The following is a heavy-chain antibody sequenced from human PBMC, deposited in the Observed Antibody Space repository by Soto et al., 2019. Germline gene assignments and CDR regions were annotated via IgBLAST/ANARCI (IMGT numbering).Heavy chain of an antibody. Sequence: ASVKVSCKASGYTFTSYYMHWVRQAPGQGLEWMGIINPSGGSTRFAQKFQGRVTLTRDTSTSTVYNELSSLRSDDTAVYYCARDRCDTTSCYECDYWGQGTLVTVSS. D-gene: IGHD2-2*01. CDR2: INPSGGST. V-gene: IGHV1-46*01. CDR1: GYTFTSYY. CDR3: ARDRCDTTSCYECDY. J-gene: IGHJ4*02.